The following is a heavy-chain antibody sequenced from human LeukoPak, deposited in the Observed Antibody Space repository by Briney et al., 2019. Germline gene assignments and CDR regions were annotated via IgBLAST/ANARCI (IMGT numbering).Heavy chain of an antibody. D-gene: IGHD6-13*01. CDR2: IDWDYDK. CDR1: GFSLSSRGMS. CDR3: ALIAAAGPGMYCFDY. V-gene: IGHV2-70*01. J-gene: IGHJ4*02. Sequence: ESGPTLVNPTQTLTLTCTFSGFSLSSRGMSVSWIRQPPGKALEWLAVIDWDYDKYYSTSLKTRLTISKDTSKNQVVLTMTNMDPVDTATYYCALIAAAGPGMYCFDYWGQGILVTVSS.